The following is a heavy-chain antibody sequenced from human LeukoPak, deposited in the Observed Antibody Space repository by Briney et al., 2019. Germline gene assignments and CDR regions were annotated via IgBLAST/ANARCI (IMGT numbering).Heavy chain of an antibody. CDR1: GYTFTNYG. CDR3: ARVGRGELFGELLSYFDY. V-gene: IGHV1-18*04. D-gene: IGHD3-10*02. Sequence: AASVKVSCKASGYTFTNYGISWVRQAPGQGLEWMGWISAYNGNTNYAQKLQGRVTMTTDTATSTAYMELRSLRSDDTAVYYCARVGRGELFGELLSYFDYWGQGTLVTVSS. CDR2: ISAYNGNT. J-gene: IGHJ4*02.